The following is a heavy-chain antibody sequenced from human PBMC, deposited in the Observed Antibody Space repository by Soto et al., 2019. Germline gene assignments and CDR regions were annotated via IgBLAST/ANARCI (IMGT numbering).Heavy chain of an antibody. CDR1: GFTFSSYG. CDR2: ISYDGSNK. Sequence: VQLVESGGGVVQPGRSLRLSCASSGFTFSSYGMHWVRQAPGKGLEWVAVISYDGSNKYYADSVKGRFTISRDNSKNTLYLQMNSLRAEDTAVYYCVDIAVAGNDAFDIWGQGTMVTVSS. CDR3: VDIAVAGNDAFDI. D-gene: IGHD6-19*01. V-gene: IGHV3-30*03. J-gene: IGHJ3*02.